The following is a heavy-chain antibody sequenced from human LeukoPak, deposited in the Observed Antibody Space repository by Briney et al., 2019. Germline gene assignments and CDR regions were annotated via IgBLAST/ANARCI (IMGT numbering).Heavy chain of an antibody. V-gene: IGHV1-3*04. J-gene: IGHJ4*02. CDR1: GYTFTSYY. Sequence: ASVKVSCKASGYTFTSYYMHWVRQAPGQGLEWMGWINTGNGNTKYSQKFEGRVTFTRDTSASTAYMELSSLTSEDTAVYYCAKSGYSGYDPDVGYWGQGTLVSVSS. D-gene: IGHD5-12*01. CDR2: INTGNGNT. CDR3: AKSGYSGYDPDVGY.